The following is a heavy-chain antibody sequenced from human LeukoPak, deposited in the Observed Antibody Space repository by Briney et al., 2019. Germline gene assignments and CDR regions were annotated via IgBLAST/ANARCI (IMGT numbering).Heavy chain of an antibody. V-gene: IGHV3-74*01. CDR2: TNTDGSYR. D-gene: IGHD4-23*01. Sequence: PGGSLRLSCAASGFSFRSWWMLWVRQAPGKGLAAVAHTNTDGSYRRYADSEMGRFTISRDNAKNTLYLQMNSLRAEDTAVYYCAKDRWHVWGKGTTVTVSS. CDR3: AKDRWHV. J-gene: IGHJ6*04. CDR1: GFSFRSWW.